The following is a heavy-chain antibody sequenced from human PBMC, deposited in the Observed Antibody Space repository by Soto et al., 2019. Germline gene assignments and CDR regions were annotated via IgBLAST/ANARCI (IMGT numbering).Heavy chain of an antibody. CDR2: INHSGST. CDR3: ARGRRYYYYYYGMDV. J-gene: IGHJ6*02. CDR1: GGSFSGYY. Sequence: SETLSLSCAVYGGSFSGYYWSWIRQPPGKGLEWIGEINHSGSTNYNPSLKSRVTISVDTSKNQFSLKLSSVTAADTAVYYCARGRRYYYYYYGMDVWGQGTTVTVSS. V-gene: IGHV4-34*01.